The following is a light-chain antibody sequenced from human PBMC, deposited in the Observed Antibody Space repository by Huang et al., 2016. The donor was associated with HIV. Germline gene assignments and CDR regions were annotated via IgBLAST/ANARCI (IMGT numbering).Light chain of an antibody. CDR2: LGF. Sequence: DIVMTQSPLSLPVTPGEPASISCRSSQSRLHSNGYKYLDWYLQKPGQSPQLLIDLGFNRASGVPDRFRCSGSGTDFTLQISRVEAEDVGVYYCMQALQGYTFGQGTKLEIK. CDR1: QSRLHSNGYKY. J-gene: IGKJ2*01. CDR3: MQALQGYT. V-gene: IGKV2-28*01.